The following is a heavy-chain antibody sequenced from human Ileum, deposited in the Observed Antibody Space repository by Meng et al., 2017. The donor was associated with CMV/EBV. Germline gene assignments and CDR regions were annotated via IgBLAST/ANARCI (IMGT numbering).Heavy chain of an antibody. D-gene: IGHD3-22*01. CDR2: LWYDGSRK. CDR1: GVPLNSYG. V-gene: IGHV3-33*01. Sequence: SGVPLNSYGIHWVRQFPGKGLEWVEVLWYDGSRKYFADSVQGRFSISRDDSKNTVYLQMNSLRAEDTAVYYCARDNDGSSHYSQFDYWGQGTLVTVSS. J-gene: IGHJ4*02. CDR3: ARDNDGSSHYSQFDY.